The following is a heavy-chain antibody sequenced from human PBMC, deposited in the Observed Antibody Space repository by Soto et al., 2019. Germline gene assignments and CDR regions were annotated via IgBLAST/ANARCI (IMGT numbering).Heavy chain of an antibody. Sequence: QLQLQESGPGLVKPSETLSLTCTVSGGSISSRSHYWGWIRQSPGKHLEWIGSSFYRGSNHYNRSLKARVTISADTSTNQVSMKLYSVTAADSAGYYCATADGFGVVTPFFEYCGQGILVTVSS. CDR3: ATADGFGVVTPFFEY. J-gene: IGHJ4*02. CDR1: GGSISSRSHY. CDR2: SFYRGSN. D-gene: IGHD3-3*01. V-gene: IGHV4-39*01.